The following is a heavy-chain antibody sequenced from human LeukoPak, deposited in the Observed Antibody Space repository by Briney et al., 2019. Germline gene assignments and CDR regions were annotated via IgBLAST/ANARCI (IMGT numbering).Heavy chain of an antibody. V-gene: IGHV7-4-1*02. D-gene: IGHD6-19*01. Sequence: ASVKVSCKASGYTLTTYAMNWVRQAPGQGLEWMGWINTNTGNPTYAQGFTGRFVFSLDTSVSTAYLQISSLKAEDTAVYYCARGIAVGANRFDYWGQGTLVTVSS. CDR1: GYTLTTYA. J-gene: IGHJ4*02. CDR3: ARGIAVGANRFDY. CDR2: INTNTGNP.